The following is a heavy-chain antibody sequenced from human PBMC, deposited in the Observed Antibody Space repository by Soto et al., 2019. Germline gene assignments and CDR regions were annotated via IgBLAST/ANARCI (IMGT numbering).Heavy chain of an antibody. J-gene: IGHJ6*02. V-gene: IGHV1-18*01. CDR3: AIEGSAPYYYYGMDG. D-gene: IGHD6-19*01. CDR2: INGYNGNT. Sequence: QVQLEQSGAEVKKPGDSMKVSCKASGYTFTTYGISWVRQAPGQGLERMGWINGYNGNTDYPQKLQGRVTRTTDTSTSTAYMALRSLRSDDTAVYYCAIEGSAPYYYYGMDGWGQGTTVTVSS. CDR1: GYTFTTYG.